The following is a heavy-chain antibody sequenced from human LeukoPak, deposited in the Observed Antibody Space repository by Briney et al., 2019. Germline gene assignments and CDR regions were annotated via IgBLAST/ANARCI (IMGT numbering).Heavy chain of an antibody. CDR1: GDSISSYY. CDR3: ASRDAYN. J-gene: IGHJ4*02. D-gene: IGHD5-24*01. V-gene: IGHV4-59*01. Sequence: SETLSLTCTVSGDSISSYYWSWIRQPPGKGLEWIGYIHYSGSTNYNPSLKSRVTMSVDTSKNQFSLKLNSVTAADTAVYYCASRDAYNWGQGTLVTVSS. CDR2: IHYSGST.